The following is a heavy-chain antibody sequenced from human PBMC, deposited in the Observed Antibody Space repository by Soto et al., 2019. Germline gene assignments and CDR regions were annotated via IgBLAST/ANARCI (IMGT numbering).Heavy chain of an antibody. CDR1: GGSISSYY. Sequence: SETLSLTCTVSGGSISSYYWSWIRQPPGKGLEWIGYIYYSGSTYYNPSIKSRVTISEDTSKNQFSLKLSSVTAADTAVYYCASKGYCSSTSCYYYYYMDVWGKGTTVTVSS. CDR3: ASKGYCSSTSCYYYYYMDV. D-gene: IGHD2-2*01. V-gene: IGHV4-59*04. J-gene: IGHJ6*03. CDR2: IYYSGST.